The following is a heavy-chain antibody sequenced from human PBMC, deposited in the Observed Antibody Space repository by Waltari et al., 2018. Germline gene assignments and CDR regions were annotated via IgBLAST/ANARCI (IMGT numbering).Heavy chain of an antibody. CDR1: GGTFSSYA. CDR3: ARLRPGDPQYYFDY. CDR2: IIPICGTA. D-gene: IGHD2-21*02. J-gene: IGHJ4*02. V-gene: IGHV1-69*05. Sequence: QVQLVQSGAEVKKPGSSVKVSCKASGGTFSSYAISWVRQAPGQGLEWMGGIIPICGTANYAQKFQGRVTITTDDATSTAYMELSSLRSEDTAVYYCARLRPGDPQYYFDYWGQGTLVTVSS.